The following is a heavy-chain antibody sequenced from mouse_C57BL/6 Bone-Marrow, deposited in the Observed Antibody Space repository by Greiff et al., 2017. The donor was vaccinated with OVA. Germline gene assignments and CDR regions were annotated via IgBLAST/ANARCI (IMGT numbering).Heavy chain of an antibody. V-gene: IGHV1-52*01. CDR3: AVITTVVATDYAMDY. J-gene: IGHJ4*01. D-gene: IGHD1-1*01. CDR2: IDPSDSET. Sequence: QVQLQQPGAELVRPGSSVKLSCKASGYTFTSYWMHWVKPRPIQGLEWIGNIDPSDSETHYNQKFKNKATLTVDKSSSTAYMQLSSLTSEDSAVHYCAVITTVVATDYAMDYWGQGTSVTVSS. CDR1: GYTFTSYW.